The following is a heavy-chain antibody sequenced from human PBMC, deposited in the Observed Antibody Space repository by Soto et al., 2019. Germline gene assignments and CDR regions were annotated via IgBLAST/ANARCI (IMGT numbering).Heavy chain of an antibody. D-gene: IGHD1-26*01. J-gene: IGHJ4*02. CDR3: AHAYGGRSLY. Sequence: QITLKESGPTLVKPTQTHTLTCTFSGFSLPTDRVGVGWIRQPPGKALEWLAVIYWDDTKTYRPSLKSRLTITKDTSKNQVALTMTEMDPVDTATYYCAHAYGGRSLYWGQGTLVTVSS. CDR2: IYWDDTK. CDR1: GFSLPTDRVG. V-gene: IGHV2-5*02.